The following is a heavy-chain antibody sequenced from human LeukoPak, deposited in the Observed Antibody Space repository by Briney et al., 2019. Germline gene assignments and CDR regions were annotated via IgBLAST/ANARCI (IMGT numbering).Heavy chain of an antibody. CDR1: GFTFSNYS. CDR2: ISGSGGST. V-gene: IGHV3-23*01. J-gene: IGHJ4*02. D-gene: IGHD2-2*01. Sequence: PGGSLRLSCAASGFTFSNYSISWVRQAPGKGLEWVSAISGSGGSTYYADSVEGRFTISRDNSKNTLYLQMNSLRAEDTALYYCAKDRSSITSRSNYWGQGTLVTVSS. CDR3: AKDRSSITSRSNY.